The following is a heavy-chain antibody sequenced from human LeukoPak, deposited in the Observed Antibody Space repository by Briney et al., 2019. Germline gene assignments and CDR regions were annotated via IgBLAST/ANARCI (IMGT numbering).Heavy chain of an antibody. J-gene: IGHJ5*02. D-gene: IGHD4-17*01. CDR2: ISAYNGNT. V-gene: IGHV1-18*01. Sequence: GASVKVSCKASGGTFSSYAISWVRQAPGQGLEWMGWISAYNGNTNYAQKLQGRVTMTTDTSTSTAYMELRSLRSDDTAVYYCARLRGYGDENWFDPWGQGTLVTVSS. CDR3: ARLRGYGDENWFDP. CDR1: GGTFSSYA.